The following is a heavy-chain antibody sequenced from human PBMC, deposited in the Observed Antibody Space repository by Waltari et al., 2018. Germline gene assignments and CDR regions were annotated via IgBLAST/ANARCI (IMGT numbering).Heavy chain of an antibody. CDR2: SSGTCDRT. CDR1: GFTFRNFG. V-gene: IGHV3-23*01. J-gene: IGHJ4*02. Sequence: EVQLLESGGDLVKPGGSLRLSCAVSGFTFRNFGMSWVRQAPGKGLEWVSDSSGTCDRTYVAESVKGRFTIARDNSKNTLYLQLNNLRVEDTAVYYCAKGGLYHFDYWGQGSLVTVS. CDR3: AKGGLYHFDY.